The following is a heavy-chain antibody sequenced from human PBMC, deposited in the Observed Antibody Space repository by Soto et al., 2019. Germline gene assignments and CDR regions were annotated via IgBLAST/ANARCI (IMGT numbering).Heavy chain of an antibody. D-gene: IGHD3-3*01. CDR3: ARFDFWTHMDV. J-gene: IGHJ6*02. CDR2: IYYSGST. CDR1: GCSISTGDYY. V-gene: IGHV4-30-4*01. Sequence: PSQSLSLTSTVSGCSISTGDYYWSWIRLPPGKGLVWIRYIYYSGSTYYNPSLKSRVTISVDTSKNQFSLKLSSVTAADKAVYYCARFDFWTHMDVRGQGTTVT.